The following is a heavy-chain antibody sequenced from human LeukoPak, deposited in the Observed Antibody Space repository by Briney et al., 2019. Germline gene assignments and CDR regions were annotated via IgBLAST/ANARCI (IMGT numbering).Heavy chain of an antibody. CDR3: VRGKGWLDP. CDR2: IKDDGSEE. V-gene: IGHV3-7*03. Sequence: GGSLRLSCAASGFNFNNYWMSWLRQAPGKGLEWVANIKDDGSEEYYVDSVKGRFTIVRDNAYNSLYLQMNSLRAEDTAVYYCVRGKGWLDPWGQGILVTVSS. J-gene: IGHJ5*02. CDR1: GFNFNNYW.